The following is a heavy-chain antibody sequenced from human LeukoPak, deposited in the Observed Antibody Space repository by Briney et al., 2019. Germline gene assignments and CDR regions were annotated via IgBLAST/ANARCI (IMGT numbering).Heavy chain of an antibody. CDR3: TRGPPDYSGGWYGYFDL. D-gene: IGHD6-19*01. V-gene: IGHV3-49*04. J-gene: IGHJ2*01. Sequence: GGSLRLSCTASGFTFGDYAMSWVRQAPGKGLEWVGFIRSKAYGGTTEYAASVKGRFTISRDDSKSIAYLQMNSLKTEDTAVYYCTRGPPDYSGGWYGYFDLGGRGTLVTVS. CDR2: IRSKAYGGTT. CDR1: GFTFGDYA.